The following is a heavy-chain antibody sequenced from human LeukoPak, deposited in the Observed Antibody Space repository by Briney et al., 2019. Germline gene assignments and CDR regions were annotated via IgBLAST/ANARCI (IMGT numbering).Heavy chain of an antibody. CDR3: ARGRIKDY. CDR2: IYHSGST. Sequence: SETLSLTCAVSGYPISSGYYWGWIRQPPGKGLEWIGSIYHSGSTNYNPSLKSRVTISADTSKNQFSLKLSSVTAADTAVYYCARGRIKDYWGQGTLVTVSS. J-gene: IGHJ4*02. CDR1: GYPISSGYY. V-gene: IGHV4-38-2*01. D-gene: IGHD1-14*01.